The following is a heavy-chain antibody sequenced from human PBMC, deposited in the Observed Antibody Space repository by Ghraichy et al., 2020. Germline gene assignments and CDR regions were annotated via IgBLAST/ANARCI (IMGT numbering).Heavy chain of an antibody. V-gene: IGHV3-11*06. J-gene: IGHJ4*02. D-gene: IGHD4-17*01. Sequence: LSLTCAASGFTFSDYYMSWIRQAPGKGLEWVSYISSSSSYTNYADSVKGRFTISRDNAKNSLYLQMNSLRAEDTAVYYCARDFPYGDSQRWGQGTLVTVSS. CDR1: GFTFSDYY. CDR3: ARDFPYGDSQR. CDR2: ISSSSSYT.